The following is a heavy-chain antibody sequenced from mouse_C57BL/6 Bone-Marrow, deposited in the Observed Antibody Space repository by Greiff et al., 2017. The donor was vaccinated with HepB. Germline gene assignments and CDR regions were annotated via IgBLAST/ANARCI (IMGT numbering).Heavy chain of an antibody. D-gene: IGHD1-1*01. J-gene: IGHJ3*01. CDR3: TSLITTVVGRVFAY. Sequence: EVKVEESGGGLVQPGGSMKLSCAASGFTFSDAWMDWVRQSPEKGLEWVAEIRNKANNHATYYAESVKGRFTISRDDSKSSVYLQMNSLRAEDTGIYYCTSLITTVVGRVFAYWGQGTLVTVSA. CDR1: GFTFSDAW. CDR2: IRNKANNHAT. V-gene: IGHV6-6*01.